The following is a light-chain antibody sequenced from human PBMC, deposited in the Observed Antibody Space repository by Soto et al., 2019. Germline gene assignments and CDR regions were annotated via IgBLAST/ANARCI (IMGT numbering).Light chain of an antibody. V-gene: IGLV1-44*01. CDR1: NSNIGGNT. Sequence: QSVLTQPPSASGTPGQRVTISCSGHNSNIGGNTVNWYQQLPGTAPKLLIYSDSQRPSGVPDRFSGSKSGTSASLAISGLQSADEADYYCATWDDSLNGVVFGGGTKLTVL. CDR3: ATWDDSLNGVV. J-gene: IGLJ2*01. CDR2: SDS.